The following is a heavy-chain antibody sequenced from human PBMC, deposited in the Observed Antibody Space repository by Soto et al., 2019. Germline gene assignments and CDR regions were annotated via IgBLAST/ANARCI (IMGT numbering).Heavy chain of an antibody. J-gene: IGHJ5*02. CDR1: GGSISSGDYY. CDR3: ARDYYGSGSYYRQSVT. Sequence: SETLSLTCTVSGGSISSGDYYWSWIRQPPGKGLEWIGYIYYSGSTYYNPSLKSRVTISVDTSKNQFSLKLSSVTAADTAVYYCARDYYGSGSYYRQSVTWGQGTLVTVSS. CDR2: IYYSGST. D-gene: IGHD3-10*01. V-gene: IGHV4-30-4*01.